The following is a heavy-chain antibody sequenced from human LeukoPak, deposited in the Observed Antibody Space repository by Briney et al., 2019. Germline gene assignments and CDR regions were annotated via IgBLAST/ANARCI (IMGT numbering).Heavy chain of an antibody. CDR1: GGTFSSYA. V-gene: IGHV1-69*06. D-gene: IGHD5-12*01. Sequence: ASVKVSCKASGGTFSSYAISWVRQAPGQGLEWMGGIIPIFTTPNYAQKFQGRVTITADKSTSTAYMELSSLRSEDTAVYYCARTVANSGYDLASLGYWGQGTLVTVSS. CDR3: ARTVANSGYDLASLGY. J-gene: IGHJ4*02. CDR2: IIPIFTTP.